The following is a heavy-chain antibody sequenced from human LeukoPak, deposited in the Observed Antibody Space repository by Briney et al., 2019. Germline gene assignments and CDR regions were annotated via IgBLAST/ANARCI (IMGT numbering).Heavy chain of an antibody. CDR1: GGSISSGGYY. CDR2: IYHSGST. CDR3: ARDSGGYSSSAYYYYYYMDV. J-gene: IGHJ6*03. Sequence: PSETLSLTCTVSGGSISSGGYYWSWIRQPPGKGLEWIGYIYHSGSTYYNPSLKSRVTISVDRSKNQFSLKLSSVTAADTAVYYCARDSGGYSSSAYYYYYYMDVWGKGTTVTVSS. D-gene: IGHD6-6*01. V-gene: IGHV4-30-2*01.